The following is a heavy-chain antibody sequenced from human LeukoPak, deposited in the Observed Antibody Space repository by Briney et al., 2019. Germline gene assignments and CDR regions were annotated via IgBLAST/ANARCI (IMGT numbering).Heavy chain of an antibody. Sequence: PSETLSLTCAVYGGSFSGYYWSWIRQPPGKGLEWIGKINQSGSTYYNPSLKSRVTISEDTSMNQFSLKLSSVTAADTAVYYCARGYRWFGELSVDYWGQGALVTVSS. CDR3: ARGYRWFGELSVDY. V-gene: IGHV4-34*01. CDR1: GGSFSGYY. J-gene: IGHJ4*02. CDR2: INQSGST. D-gene: IGHD3-10*01.